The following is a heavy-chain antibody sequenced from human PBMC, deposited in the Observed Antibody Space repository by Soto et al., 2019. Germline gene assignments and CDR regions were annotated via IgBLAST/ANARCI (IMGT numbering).Heavy chain of an antibody. CDR1: GDSVSINSAA. V-gene: IGHV6-1*01. Sequence: PSQTLSLTCAISGDSVSINSAAWNLIRQSPSRGLEWLGRTYYRSKWYNDYAVSVKSRITINPDTSKNQFSLQLNSVTPEDTAVYYCAREIRFLDGMDVWGQGTTVTVSS. CDR3: AREIRFLDGMDV. J-gene: IGHJ6*02. D-gene: IGHD3-3*01. CDR2: TYYRSKWYN.